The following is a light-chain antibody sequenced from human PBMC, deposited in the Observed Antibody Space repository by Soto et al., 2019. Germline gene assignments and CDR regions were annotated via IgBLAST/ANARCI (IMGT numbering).Light chain of an antibody. CDR1: SSDVGGHNY. CDR3: CSYTSSSSYV. CDR2: EVS. Sequence: QSWLTQPASVSVSPGQSITVSCTGNSSDVGGHNYVSWYQHHPGKAPKLVIYEVSNRPSGVSYRFSASKSGNTASLTISGLQAADEADYFCCSYTSSSSYVFGTGTKVTVL. J-gene: IGLJ1*01. V-gene: IGLV2-14*01.